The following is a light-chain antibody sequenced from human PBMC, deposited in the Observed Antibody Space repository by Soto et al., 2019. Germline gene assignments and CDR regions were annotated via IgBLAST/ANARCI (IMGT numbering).Light chain of an antibody. J-gene: IGKJ5*01. V-gene: IGKV3-15*01. CDR3: QQYYSYPIT. CDR1: QSVSSY. CDR2: GAS. Sequence: EIVMTQSPATLSVSPGERATLSCRASQSVSSYLAWYQQKPGQAPRLLIYGASTRATDIPARFSGSGSGTEFTLTISCLQSEDFATYYCQQYYSYPITFGQGTRLEIK.